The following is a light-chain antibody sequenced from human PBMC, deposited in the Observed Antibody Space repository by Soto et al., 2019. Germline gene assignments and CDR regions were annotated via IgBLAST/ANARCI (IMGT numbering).Light chain of an antibody. V-gene: IGKV1-5*03. Sequence: DIRMTQSPSTLSASVGDRVTITCRASQTISSLLAWYQQKSGKAPKLLIYKTSSLESGVPSRFSGSGSGTEFTLTISSLQPDYFATYYCQHYNSYSPFGGGTKVEVK. CDR1: QTISSL. CDR3: QHYNSYSP. J-gene: IGKJ4*02. CDR2: KTS.